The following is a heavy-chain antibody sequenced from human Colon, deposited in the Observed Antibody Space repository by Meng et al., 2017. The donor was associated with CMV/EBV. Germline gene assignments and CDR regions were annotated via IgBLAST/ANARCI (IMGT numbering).Heavy chain of an antibody. J-gene: IGHJ5*02. D-gene: IGHD6-6*01. CDR3: ARDPYLGGLAVRRFDP. CDR1: GYTFTGYY. Sequence: ASVKVSCKASGYTFTGYYTHWVRQAPGQGLEWMGWINPNRGGTNYAQKFQGRVTMTRDTPISTDYMELSGLRSDDTAVYYCARDPYLGGLAVRRFDPWGQGTLVTVSS. V-gene: IGHV1-2*02. CDR2: INPNRGGT.